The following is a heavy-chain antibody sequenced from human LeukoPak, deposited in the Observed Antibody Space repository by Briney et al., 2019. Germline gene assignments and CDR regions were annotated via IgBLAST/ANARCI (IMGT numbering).Heavy chain of an antibody. CDR2: IYYSGST. Sequence: SETLSLTCAVYGGSFSGYYWSWIRQPPGKGLEWIGYIYYSGSTNYNPSLKSRITISVDTSKNQFSLKLNSVTAADTAVYYCARSVEGYCSGGSCYSYSYYMDVWGKGTTVTVSS. CDR1: GGSFSGYY. CDR3: ARSVEGYCSGGSCYSYSYYMDV. V-gene: IGHV4-59*01. J-gene: IGHJ6*03. D-gene: IGHD2-15*01.